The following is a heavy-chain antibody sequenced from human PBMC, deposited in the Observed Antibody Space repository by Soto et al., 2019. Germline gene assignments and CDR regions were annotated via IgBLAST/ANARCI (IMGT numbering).Heavy chain of an antibody. V-gene: IGHV1-69*13. J-gene: IGHJ4*02. D-gene: IGHD5-18*01. CDR3: ARGFVDTAMVFDY. CDR1: GGTFGSYA. CDR2: IIPIFGTA. Sequence: SVKVSCKASGGTFGSYAISWVRQAPGQGLEWMGGIIPIFGTANYAQKFQGRVTITADESTSTAYMELSSLRSEDTAVYYCARGFVDTAMVFDYWGQGTLVTVSS.